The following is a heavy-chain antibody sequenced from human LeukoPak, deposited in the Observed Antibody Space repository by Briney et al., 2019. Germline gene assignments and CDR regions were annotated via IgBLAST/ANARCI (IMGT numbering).Heavy chain of an antibody. J-gene: IGHJ3*02. D-gene: IGHD1-26*01. Sequence: PGGSLRLSCAASGITFGYYSMNWVRQAPGKGLEWISYISSSSSIIYNADSVKGRFTISRDNARNSLYLQMNSLRAEDTAVYYCASESGSYLGAFDMWGQGTMVTVSS. CDR3: ASESGSYLGAFDM. V-gene: IGHV3-48*01. CDR2: ISSSSSII. CDR1: GITFGYYS.